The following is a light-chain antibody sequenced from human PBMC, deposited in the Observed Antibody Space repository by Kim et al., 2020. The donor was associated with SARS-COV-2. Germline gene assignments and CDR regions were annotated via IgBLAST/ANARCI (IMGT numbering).Light chain of an antibody. CDR2: QDT. CDR1: KLGDKY. Sequence: SYELTQPPSVSVSPGQTASITCSGDKLGDKYACWYQQKPGQSPVLVIYQDTKRPSGIPERFSGSNSGNTATLTISGTQAMDEADYYCQACDSNTYVVFGGGTQLTVL. J-gene: IGLJ2*01. CDR3: QACDSNTYVV. V-gene: IGLV3-1*01.